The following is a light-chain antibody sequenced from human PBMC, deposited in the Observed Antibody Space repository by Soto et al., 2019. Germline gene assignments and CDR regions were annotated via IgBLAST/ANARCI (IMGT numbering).Light chain of an antibody. CDR1: SSDVGGYHY. CDR3: SSYAGSNNLV. Sequence: QSALTQPRSVSGSPGQSVTLSCTGTSSDVGGYHYVSWYQHHPGKAPKIIIYDVSKRPSGVPDRFSGSKSGNTASLTVSGLQAEDEADYYCSSYAGSNNLVFGGGTKLTVL. J-gene: IGLJ2*01. CDR2: DVS. V-gene: IGLV2-11*01.